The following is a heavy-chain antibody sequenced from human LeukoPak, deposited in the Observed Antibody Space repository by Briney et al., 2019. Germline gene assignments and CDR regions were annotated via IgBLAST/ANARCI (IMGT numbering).Heavy chain of an antibody. V-gene: IGHV3-33*01. CDR2: IWYDGSNK. Sequence: PGRSLRLSCAASGFTFSSYGMHWVRQAPGKGLEWVAVIWYDGSNKYYADSVKGRFTISRDNSKNTLYLQMNSLRAEDTAVYYCARVTMVAGASYNWFLLWGQGTLVTVST. CDR1: GFTFSSYG. D-gene: IGHD2-15*01. J-gene: IGHJ5*02. CDR3: ARVTMVAGASYNWFLL.